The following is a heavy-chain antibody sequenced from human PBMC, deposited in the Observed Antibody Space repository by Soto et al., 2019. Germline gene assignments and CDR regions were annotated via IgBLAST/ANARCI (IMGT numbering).Heavy chain of an antibody. CDR1: GGTFSSYA. Sequence: SVKVSCKASGGTFSSYAISWVRQAPGQGLEWMGGIIPIFGTANYAQKFQGRVTITADKSTSTAYMELSSLRSEDTAVYYCATAVVVTAAPLIFDYWGQGTLVTVSS. V-gene: IGHV1-69*06. J-gene: IGHJ4*02. D-gene: IGHD2-21*02. CDR3: ATAVVVTAAPLIFDY. CDR2: IIPIFGTA.